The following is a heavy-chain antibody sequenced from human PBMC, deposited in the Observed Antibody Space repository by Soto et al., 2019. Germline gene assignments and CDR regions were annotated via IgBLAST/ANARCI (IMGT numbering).Heavy chain of an antibody. CDR3: ARELRYFDWSYLDY. CDR2: IWYDGSNK. V-gene: IGHV3-33*01. J-gene: IGHJ4*02. Sequence: GGSLRLSCAASGFTFSSYGMHWVRQAPGKGLEWVAVIWYDGSNKYYADSVKGRFTISRDNSKNTLYLQMNSLRAEDTAVYYCARELRYFDWSYLDYWGQGTLVTVSS. CDR1: GFTFSSYG. D-gene: IGHD3-9*01.